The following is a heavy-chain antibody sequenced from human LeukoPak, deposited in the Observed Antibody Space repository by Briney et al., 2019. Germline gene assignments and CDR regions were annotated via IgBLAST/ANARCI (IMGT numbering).Heavy chain of an antibody. D-gene: IGHD2-2*01. J-gene: IGHJ4*02. V-gene: IGHV3-23*01. CDR2: ISGGGESI. CDR1: GFTFSTFV. Sequence: PGGSLRLSCAASGFTFSTFVMNWVRQAPGKGLKWVSVISGGGESIYYADSVKGRFTTSRDNSKNTLYLQMNSLRAEDTAVYYCAKGEGGYCSSTSCSTYFDYWGQGTLVTVSS. CDR3: AKGEGGYCSSTSCSTYFDY.